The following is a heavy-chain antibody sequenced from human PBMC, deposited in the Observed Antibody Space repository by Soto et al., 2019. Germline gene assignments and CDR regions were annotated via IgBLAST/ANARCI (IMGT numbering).Heavy chain of an antibody. D-gene: IGHD3-16*01. CDR3: ARDGGVARRLTYFDY. CDR1: GFTFSSYS. V-gene: IGHV3-48*01. J-gene: IGHJ4*02. Sequence: PGWSLRLFCAASGFTFSSYSMNWVRQAPGKGVEWVSYISSSSSTIYYADSVKGRFTISRDNAKNSLYLQMNSLRAEDTAVYYCARDGGVARRLTYFDYWGQGTLVTVSS. CDR2: ISSSSSTI.